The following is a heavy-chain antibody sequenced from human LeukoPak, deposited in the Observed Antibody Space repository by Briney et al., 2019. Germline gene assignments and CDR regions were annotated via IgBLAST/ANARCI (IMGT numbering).Heavy chain of an antibody. J-gene: IGHJ2*01. CDR2: IYTSGST. CDR3: ARGTMTTVVTPYWYFDL. V-gene: IGHV4-4*07. Sequence: SETLSLTCTDSGDSISSYYWSSIRQPAGKGPEWIGRIYTSGSTNYNPSLKSRVTISVDKSKNQSSLKLSSVTAADTAVYYCARGTMTTVVTPYWYFDLWGRGTLVTVSS. CDR1: GDSISSYY. D-gene: IGHD4-23*01.